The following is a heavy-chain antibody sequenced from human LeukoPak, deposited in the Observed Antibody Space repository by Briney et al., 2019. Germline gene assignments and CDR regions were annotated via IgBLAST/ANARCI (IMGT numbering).Heavy chain of an antibody. J-gene: IGHJ3*02. CDR2: ISWNSGTI. V-gene: IGHV3-9*01. CDR1: GFTFDDYV. CDR3: VKGAAYHLGDAFDI. D-gene: IGHD2-15*01. Sequence: GGSLRLSCAASGFTFDDYVMNWVRQGPGKGLEWVSGISWNSGTIGYADSVKGRFTSSRDNAKNSLYLQMNSLRAEDTALYYCVKGAAYHLGDAFDIWGQGTMVTVSS.